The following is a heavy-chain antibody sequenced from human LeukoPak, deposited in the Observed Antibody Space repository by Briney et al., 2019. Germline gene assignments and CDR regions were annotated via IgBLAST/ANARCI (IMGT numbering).Heavy chain of an antibody. CDR3: ATAEKGGSYYYGMDV. D-gene: IGHD1-26*01. J-gene: IGHJ6*02. CDR2: FDPEDGET. CDR1: GYTLTELS. Sequence: ASVNVSCTVSGYTLTELSMHWVRQAPGKGLAWMGGFDPEDGETIYAQKFQGRVTMTEDTSTDTAYMELSSLRSEDTAVYYCATAEKGGSYYYGMDVWGQGTTVTVSS. V-gene: IGHV1-24*01.